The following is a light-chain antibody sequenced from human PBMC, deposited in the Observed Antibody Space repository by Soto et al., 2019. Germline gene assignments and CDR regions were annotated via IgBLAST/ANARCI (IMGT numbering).Light chain of an antibody. V-gene: IGKV3-15*01. CDR2: GAS. CDR1: QSVSSN. Sequence: EIVMSQSPAALSVSPVERAALSCRASQSVSSNLAWYQQKPGQAPRLLIYGASTRATGIPARFSGSGSGTEFTLTISSLQSEDFAVYYCQQYNNWPPITFGQGTRLEIK. J-gene: IGKJ5*01. CDR3: QQYNNWPPIT.